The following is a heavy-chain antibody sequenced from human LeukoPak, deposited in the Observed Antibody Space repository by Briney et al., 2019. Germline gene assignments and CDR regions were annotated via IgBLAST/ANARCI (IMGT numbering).Heavy chain of an antibody. V-gene: IGHV1-2*02. D-gene: IGHD5-18*01. J-gene: IGHJ5*02. Sequence: GASVKVSCKASGGTFSSYAISWVRQAPGQGLEWMGWIKPNSGGTNYAQKFQGRVTMTRDTSINTAYMELSSLRSDDTAVYYCARGSAMVTTYRGGNWFDPWGQGTLVTVSS. CDR2: IKPNSGGT. CDR1: GGTFSSYA. CDR3: ARGSAMVTTYRGGNWFDP.